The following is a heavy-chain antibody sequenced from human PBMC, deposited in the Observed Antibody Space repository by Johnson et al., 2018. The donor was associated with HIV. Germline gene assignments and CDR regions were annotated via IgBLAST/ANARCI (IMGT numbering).Heavy chain of an antibody. CDR3: ARDDGGGGDAFDM. CDR1: GFTVSSNY. D-gene: IGHD2-15*01. Sequence: VQLVESGGGLVQPGGSLRLSCAASGFTVSSNYMSWVRQAPGKGLEWVANIKQDGSETHYVDSVKGRFTISRDNAKNSLYLQMNSLRAEDTAVYYCARDDGGGGDAFDMWGQGTLVTVPA. V-gene: IGHV3-7*01. J-gene: IGHJ3*02. CDR2: IKQDGSET.